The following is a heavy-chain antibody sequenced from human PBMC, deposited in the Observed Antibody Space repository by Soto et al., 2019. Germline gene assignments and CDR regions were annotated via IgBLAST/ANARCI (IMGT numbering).Heavy chain of an antibody. CDR2: IYSGGST. CDR3: ARDLGTMVRGVHDDY. J-gene: IGHJ4*02. D-gene: IGHD3-10*01. V-gene: IGHV3-53*04. CDR1: GFTVSSNY. Sequence: GESLKISCAASGFTVSSNYMSWVRQAPGKGLEWVSVIYSGGSTYYADSVKGRFTISRHNSKNTLYLQMNSLRAEDTAVYYCARDLGTMVRGVHDDYWGQGTLVTVSS.